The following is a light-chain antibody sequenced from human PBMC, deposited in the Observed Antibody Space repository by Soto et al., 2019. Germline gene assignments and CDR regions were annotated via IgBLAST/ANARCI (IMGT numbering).Light chain of an antibody. CDR2: DVT. CDR1: SSDIGGYNY. Sequence: QSALTQPASVSGSPGQSITISCTGGSSDIGGYNYVSWFQQHPGKVPKLMFYDVTNRPSGVSNCFSGSKSGSTASLTISGLQAEDEADYYGSSYTSSNTLVFGTGTKVTVL. CDR3: SSYTSSNTLV. J-gene: IGLJ1*01. V-gene: IGLV2-14*01.